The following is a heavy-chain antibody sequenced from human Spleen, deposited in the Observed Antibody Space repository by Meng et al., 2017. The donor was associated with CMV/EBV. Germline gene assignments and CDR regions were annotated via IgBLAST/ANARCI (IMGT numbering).Heavy chain of an antibody. V-gene: IGHV7-4-1*02. CDR3: AREGDSGTYQY. J-gene: IGHJ4*02. CDR2: IDTDTGNP. Sequence: QVQVVQSASELTNPGASVKVSCKASGFTFTRYAMNWVRQAPGQGLEWMGWIDTDTGNPTYAQGFTGRFVFSLDTSVNTAYLQISSLKAEDTAVYYCAREGDSGTYQYWGQGTLVTVSS. D-gene: IGHD1-26*01. CDR1: GFTFTRYA.